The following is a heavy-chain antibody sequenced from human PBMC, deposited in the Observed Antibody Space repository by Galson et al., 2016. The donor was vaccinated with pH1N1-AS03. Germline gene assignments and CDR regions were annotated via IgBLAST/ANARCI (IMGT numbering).Heavy chain of an antibody. Sequence: QSGAEVTKPGESLKISCQRYGTRLTNYWIGWVRQMPGKDLEWMGIIYVSDSETKYSPSFQGRVTISADKSITTVYLQWSSLRASDTAMYFCARQQDGRGSGLEWLFWYGMDVWGQGTTVIVSS. CDR2: IYVSDSET. CDR3: ARQQDGRGSGLEWLFWYGMDV. D-gene: IGHD3-3*01. CDR1: GTRLTNYW. J-gene: IGHJ6*02. V-gene: IGHV5-51*01.